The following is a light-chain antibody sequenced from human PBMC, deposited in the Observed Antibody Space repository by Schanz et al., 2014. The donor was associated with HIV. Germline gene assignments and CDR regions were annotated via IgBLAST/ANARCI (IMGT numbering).Light chain of an antibody. CDR3: SSYTTTSPYV. Sequence: QSALTQPASVSGTPGQSITISCTGSESDVGGYNYVFWHQQHPGKAPKLMIYDVTDRPSGVSNRFSGSKSGNTASLTISGLQSDDEADYYCSSYTTTSPYVFGAGTKLTVL. V-gene: IGLV2-14*03. CDR2: DVT. CDR1: ESDVGGYNY. J-gene: IGLJ1*01.